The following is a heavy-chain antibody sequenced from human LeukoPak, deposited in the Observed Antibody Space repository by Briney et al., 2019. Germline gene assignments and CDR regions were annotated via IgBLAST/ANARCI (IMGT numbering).Heavy chain of an antibody. V-gene: IGHV3-33*01. CDR3: ARGLPNFGAYYGMDV. CDR2: IWYDGSNK. D-gene: IGHD3-10*01. Sequence: GGSLRLSCAASGFTFSSYGMPWVRQAPGKGLEGVAVIWYDGSNKYYADSVKGRFTISRDNSKNTLYLQMNSLRAEDTAVYYCARGLPNFGAYYGMDVWGQGTTVTVSS. CDR1: GFTFSSYG. J-gene: IGHJ6*02.